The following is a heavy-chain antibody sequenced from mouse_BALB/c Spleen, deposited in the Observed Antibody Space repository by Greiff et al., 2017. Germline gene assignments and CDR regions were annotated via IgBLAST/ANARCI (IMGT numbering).Heavy chain of an antibody. CDR2: ISSCGST. CDR1: GFTFSSYA. CDR3: ARGGAGLYYDAMDY. Sequence: EVMLVESGGGLVKPGGSLKLSCAASGFTFSSYAMSWVRQTPEKRLEWVASISSCGSTYYPDSVKGRFTNSRDNARNILYLQMSSLRSEDTAMYYCARGGAGLYYDAMDYWGQGTSVTVSA. V-gene: IGHV5-6-5*01. J-gene: IGHJ4*01. D-gene: IGHD3-3*01.